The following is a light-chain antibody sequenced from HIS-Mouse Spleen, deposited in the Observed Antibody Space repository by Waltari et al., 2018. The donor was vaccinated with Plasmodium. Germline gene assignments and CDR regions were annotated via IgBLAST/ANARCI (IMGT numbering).Light chain of an antibody. CDR1: QCISSY. V-gene: IGKV1-39*01. J-gene: IGKJ1*01. CDR2: AAS. CDR3: RHSCSTPWT. Sequence: DIQTTQSPPSLSASVGDRVTITCRASQCISSYLNWYQQKPGKAPQLLIYAASSLQSGVPSRFSGSRSRTDFTRTISSLQPDDFATYYCRHSCSTPWTFGQGTKVEVK.